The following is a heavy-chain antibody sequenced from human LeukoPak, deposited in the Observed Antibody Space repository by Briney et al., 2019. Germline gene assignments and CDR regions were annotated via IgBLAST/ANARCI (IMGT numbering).Heavy chain of an antibody. CDR2: ISSSSSYI. CDR3: ARELWFGEFDLDGY. V-gene: IGHV3-21*01. J-gene: IGHJ4*02. Sequence: GGSLRLSCAASGFTFSSYSMNWVRQAPGKGLEWVSSISSSSSYIYYADSVKGRFTISRDNAKNSLYLQMNSLRAEDTAVYYCARELWFGEFDLDGYWGQGTLVTVSS. D-gene: IGHD3-10*01. CDR1: GFTFSSYS.